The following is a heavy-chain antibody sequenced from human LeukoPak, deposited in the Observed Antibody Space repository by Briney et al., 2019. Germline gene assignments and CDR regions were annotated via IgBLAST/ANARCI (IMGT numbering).Heavy chain of an antibody. Sequence: GGSLRLSCAASGFTFSSYAMSWVRQAPGKGLEWVSVISGSGGSTYYADSVKGRFTISRDNSKNTLYLQMNSLRAEDTAVYYCAKFLPTHIVVANYYFDYWGQGTLVTVSS. CDR1: GFTFSSYA. J-gene: IGHJ4*02. CDR2: ISGSGGST. CDR3: AKFLPTHIVVANYYFDY. D-gene: IGHD2-21*01. V-gene: IGHV3-23*01.